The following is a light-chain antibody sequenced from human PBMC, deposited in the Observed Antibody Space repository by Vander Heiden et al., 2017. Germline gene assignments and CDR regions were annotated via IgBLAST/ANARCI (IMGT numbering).Light chain of an antibody. Sequence: QSRLTHPASVSGSLGQSITISCTGTSRNIGSYKFVSWYQRHPGTAPRLIIFEVTKRPSGVSNRFSGSKSGNTASLTISGLQAEDEADYFCCSYAGSGTVVFGGGTKTTVL. J-gene: IGLJ2*01. V-gene: IGLV2-23*02. CDR1: SRNIGSYKF. CDR3: CSYAGSGTVV. CDR2: EVT.